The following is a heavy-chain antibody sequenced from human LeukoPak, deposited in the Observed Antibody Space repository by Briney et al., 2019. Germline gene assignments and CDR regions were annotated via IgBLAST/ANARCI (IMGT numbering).Heavy chain of an antibody. CDR2: ISGSGGST. V-gene: IGHV3-23*01. J-gene: IGHJ5*02. D-gene: IGHD6-13*01. CDR1: GFTFSSYA. Sequence: GGSLRLSCAASGFTFSSYAMSWVRQAPGKGLEWVSAISGSGGSTYYADSVKGRFTISRDNSKNTLYLQMNSLRAEDTDVYYCAKGTAAGRGINWFDPWGQGTLVTVSS. CDR3: AKGTAAGRGINWFDP.